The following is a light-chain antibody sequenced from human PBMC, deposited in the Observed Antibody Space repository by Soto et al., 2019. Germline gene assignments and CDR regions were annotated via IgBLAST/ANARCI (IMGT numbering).Light chain of an antibody. V-gene: IGKV1-17*01. CDR2: RTS. CDR3: LQHNTYPWT. J-gene: IGKJ1*01. CDR1: QGIRND. Sequence: DIQMTQSPSSLSASVGDRVTITCRPSQGIRNDLAWYQQIPGKAPKRLIYRTSTLQSGVPSRFSGSGSGTEFTLTISSLQPEDFATYYCLQHNTYPWTFGQGTKVEIK.